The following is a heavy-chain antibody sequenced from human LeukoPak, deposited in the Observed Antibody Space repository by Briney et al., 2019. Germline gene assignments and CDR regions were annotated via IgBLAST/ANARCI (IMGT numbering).Heavy chain of an antibody. J-gene: IGHJ5*01. CDR1: GGTFSSYA. Sequence: GASVKVSCKASGGTFSSYAISWVRQAPGQGLEWMGRIIPILGIANYAQKFQGRVTITADKSTSTAYMELSSLRSEDTAVYYCARAADTSGWSRPNWFESWGQGTLVTVSS. V-gene: IGHV1-69*04. CDR3: ARAADTSGWSRPNWFES. D-gene: IGHD6-19*01. CDR2: IIPILGIA.